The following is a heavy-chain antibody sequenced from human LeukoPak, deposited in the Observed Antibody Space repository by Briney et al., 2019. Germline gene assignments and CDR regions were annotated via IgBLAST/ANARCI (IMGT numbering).Heavy chain of an antibody. V-gene: IGHV1-2*02. J-gene: IGHJ6*03. CDR1: GYTFTGYY. Sequence: GASVKVSCKASGYTFTGYYMHWVRQAPGQGLEWMGWINPNSGGTNYAQKFQGRVTMTRDTSISTAYMELSRLRSDDTAVYYCASRIEPAAIADYYYYYMDVWGKGTTVTVSS. CDR2: INPNSGGT. CDR3: ASRIEPAAIADYYYYYMDV. D-gene: IGHD2-2*02.